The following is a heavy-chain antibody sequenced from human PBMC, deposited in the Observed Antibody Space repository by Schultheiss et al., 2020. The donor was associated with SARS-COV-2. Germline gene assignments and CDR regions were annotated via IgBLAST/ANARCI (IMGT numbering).Heavy chain of an antibody. D-gene: IGHD6-6*01. V-gene: IGHV4-34*01. CDR1: GGSFSGYY. Sequence: SETLSLTCAVYGGSFSGYYWSWIRQPPGKGLEWIGEINHSGSTNYNLSLKSRVTISVDTSKNQFSLKLSSVTAADTAVYYCARGKDYSSSSRWRYYYYMDVWGKGTTVTVSS. J-gene: IGHJ6*03. CDR2: INHSGST. CDR3: ARGKDYSSSSRWRYYYYMDV.